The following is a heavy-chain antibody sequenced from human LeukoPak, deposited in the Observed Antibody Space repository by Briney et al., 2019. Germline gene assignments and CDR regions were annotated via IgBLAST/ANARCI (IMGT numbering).Heavy chain of an antibody. Sequence: GGSLRLSCAASGFTFSSYDIHWVRQAPGKGLEWVAVISYDGSNKYYADSVKGRFTISRDNSKNTLYLQMNSLRAEDTAVYYCARDQGWLQGLYWGQGTLVTVSS. D-gene: IGHD5-24*01. J-gene: IGHJ4*02. V-gene: IGHV3-30*19. CDR2: ISYDGSNK. CDR1: GFTFSSYD. CDR3: ARDQGWLQGLY.